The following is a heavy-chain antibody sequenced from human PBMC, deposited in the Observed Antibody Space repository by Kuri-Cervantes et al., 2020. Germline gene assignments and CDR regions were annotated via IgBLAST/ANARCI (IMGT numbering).Heavy chain of an antibody. CDR2: INSDGFTT. V-gene: IGHV3-74*01. D-gene: IGHD2-15*01. J-gene: IGHJ4*02. CDR1: GFSFSNHT. CDR3: ARGGFPDY. Sequence: GESLKISCVASGFSFSNHTMSWVRQAPGKGLVWVSRINSDGFTTNYAGSVKGRFTISRDNAKNTVYLQMNSLRADDTAVYYCARGGFPDYWGQGTLVTVPS.